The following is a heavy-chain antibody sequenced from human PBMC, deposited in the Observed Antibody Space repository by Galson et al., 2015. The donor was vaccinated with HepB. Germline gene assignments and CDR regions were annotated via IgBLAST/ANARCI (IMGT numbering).Heavy chain of an antibody. D-gene: IGHD4-23*01. CDR2: IIPIFGTA. CDR3: ARPYGDNLYDAFDI. Sequence: SVKVSCKASGGTFSSYGISWVRQAPGQGLEWMGGIIPIFGTANYAQKFQGRVTITVDESTSTAYMELSSLRSEDTAVYYCARPYGDNLYDAFDIWGQGIMLTVSS. V-gene: IGHV1-69*13. J-gene: IGHJ3*02. CDR1: GGTFSSYG.